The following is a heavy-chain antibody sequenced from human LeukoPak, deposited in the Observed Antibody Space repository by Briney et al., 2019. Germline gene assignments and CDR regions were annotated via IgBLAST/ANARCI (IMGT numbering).Heavy chain of an antibody. CDR1: GGSISSRTSF. Sequence: SETLSLTCTVSGGSISSRTSFWGWIRQPPGTGLEWIGSIYNSGSTYYNPSLKSRVTISADTSKSQFSLRLTSVTAADTAVYYCARLSKPVAQIETYWGPGTLVTVSS. J-gene: IGHJ4*02. V-gene: IGHV4-39*01. D-gene: IGHD4-23*01. CDR2: IYNSGST. CDR3: ARLSKPVAQIETY.